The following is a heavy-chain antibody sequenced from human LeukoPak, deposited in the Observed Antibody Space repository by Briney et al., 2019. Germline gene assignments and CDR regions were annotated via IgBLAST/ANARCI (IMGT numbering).Heavy chain of an antibody. Sequence: PGRSLRLSRTASGFTFGDYAMSWFRQAPGKGLEWVGFIRSKAYGGTTEYAASVKGRFTISRDDSKSIAYLQMDSLKTEDTAVYYCTRVGYIVATIPYYFDYWGQGTLVTVSS. D-gene: IGHD5-12*01. CDR3: TRVGYIVATIPYYFDY. J-gene: IGHJ4*02. CDR2: IRSKAYGGTT. V-gene: IGHV3-49*03. CDR1: GFTFGDYA.